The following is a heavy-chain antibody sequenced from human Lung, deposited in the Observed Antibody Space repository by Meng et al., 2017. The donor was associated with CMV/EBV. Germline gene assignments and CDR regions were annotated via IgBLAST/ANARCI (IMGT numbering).Heavy chain of an antibody. D-gene: IGHD1-1*01. J-gene: IGHJ4*02. V-gene: IGHV3-30*02. CDR1: GLSTYG. CDR2: IWFDGSSK. Sequence: GRLVEAGGGGVQPGGCLGLSCGASGLSTYGMHWVRQVPGKGLEWVAFIWFDGSSKYYADSVKGRFSISRDNSKNTLYLQMNSLRPEDTGVYYCAKDGKSGGYFDYWGQGTLVTVSS. CDR3: AKDGKSGGYFDY.